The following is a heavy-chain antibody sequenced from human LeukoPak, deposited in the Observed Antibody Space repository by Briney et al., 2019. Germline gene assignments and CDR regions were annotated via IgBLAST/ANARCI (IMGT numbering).Heavy chain of an antibody. D-gene: IGHD1-26*01. J-gene: IGHJ4*02. Sequence: ASVKVSCKVSGYSLTELSLHWVRQAPGKGLEWMGGLAPADGEMIYTQMFQGRITMTEDSSTDTAYMEMSSLRSDDTAVYYCATGRTKWHLLHYWGQGTLVTVSS. V-gene: IGHV1-24*01. CDR3: ATGRTKWHLLHY. CDR2: LAPADGEM. CDR1: GYSLTELS.